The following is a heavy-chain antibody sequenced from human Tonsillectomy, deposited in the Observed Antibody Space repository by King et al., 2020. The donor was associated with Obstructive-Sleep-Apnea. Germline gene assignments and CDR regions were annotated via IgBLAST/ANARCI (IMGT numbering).Heavy chain of an antibody. D-gene: IGHD2-2*01. Sequence: VQLVESGGGLVQPGGSLRLSCAASGFTFCRHWVSWVRQAPGKGVGWVANKKEGGGEENYLDSVKGRLPNSRDNARNSLFLQINSLRVEDTALYYCARGLAIRPSAKFDYWGQGTLVTVSS. V-gene: IGHV3-7*01. CDR1: GFTFCRHW. CDR3: ARGLAIRPSAKFDY. J-gene: IGHJ4*02. CDR2: KKEGGGEE.